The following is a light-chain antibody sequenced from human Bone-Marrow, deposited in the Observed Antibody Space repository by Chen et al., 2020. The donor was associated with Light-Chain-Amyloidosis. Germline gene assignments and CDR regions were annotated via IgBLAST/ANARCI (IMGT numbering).Light chain of an antibody. CDR3: QSADSSGTYEVI. CDR1: DLPTKY. J-gene: IGLJ2*01. Sequence: SYELTQPPSVSVSPGQTASITCSGDDLPTKYAYCYQQNPGQAPVLVIHRDTERPSGISERFSGSSSGTTATLTISGVQAEDEADYHCQSADSSGTYEVIFGGGTKLTVL. V-gene: IGLV3-25*03. CDR2: RDT.